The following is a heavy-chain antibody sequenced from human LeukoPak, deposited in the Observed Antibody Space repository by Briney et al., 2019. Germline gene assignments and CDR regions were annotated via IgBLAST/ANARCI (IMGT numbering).Heavy chain of an antibody. Sequence: ASVKVSCKASGYTFSAYTIHWVRQAPGQRLEWMGWINAGNGNTKYSQKFQGRVTITRDTSASTAYMELSSLRSEGTAVYYCARVDPGESYPEYYFDYWGQGTLVTVSS. V-gene: IGHV1-3*01. CDR1: GYTFSAYT. CDR3: ARVDPGESYPEYYFDY. CDR2: INAGNGNT. J-gene: IGHJ4*02. D-gene: IGHD1-26*01.